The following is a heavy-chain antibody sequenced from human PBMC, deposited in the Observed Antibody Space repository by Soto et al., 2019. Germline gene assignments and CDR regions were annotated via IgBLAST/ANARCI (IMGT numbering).Heavy chain of an antibody. V-gene: IGHV3-7*03. CDR1: GFTFSNYW. CDR2: IKKDGSEK. D-gene: IGHD4-17*01. J-gene: IGHJ4*02. CDR3: ARDYGDDVGNFDY. Sequence: EVHLVQSGGGWAQPGGSLRLSCAASGFTFSNYWMSWVRQAPGKGLEWVANIKKDGSEKYYVDSLKGRFTISRDNAKNSLYLQMNSLRTEDTAVYYCARDYGDDVGNFDYWGQGTLVTVSS.